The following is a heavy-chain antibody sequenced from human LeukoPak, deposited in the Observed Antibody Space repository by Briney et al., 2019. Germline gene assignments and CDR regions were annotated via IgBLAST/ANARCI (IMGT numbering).Heavy chain of an antibody. V-gene: IGHV3-33*01. CDR1: GFTFSSYR. Sequence: PGGSLRLSCAASGFTFSSYRMHWVRQAPGKGLEWVAVIWYDGSNKYYADSVKGRFTISRDNSKNTLYLQMNSLRAEDTAVYYCARQEQWLVQDAFDIWGQGTMVTVSS. CDR2: IWYDGSNK. J-gene: IGHJ3*02. CDR3: ARQEQWLVQDAFDI. D-gene: IGHD6-19*01.